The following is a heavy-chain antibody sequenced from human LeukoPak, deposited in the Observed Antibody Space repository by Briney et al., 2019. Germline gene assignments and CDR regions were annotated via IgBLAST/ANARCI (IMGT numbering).Heavy chain of an antibody. CDR3: AKDAAAVGPETFDI. CDR2: ISWNSGSI. V-gene: IGHV3-9*01. Sequence: GRSLRLSCAASGFTFDDYGMHWVRQAPGKGLEWVSGISWNSGSIGYVDSVKGRFTISRDNAKNSLYLQMNSLRAEDTALYYCAKDAAAVGPETFDIWGQGTMVTVSS. J-gene: IGHJ3*02. CDR1: GFTFDDYG. D-gene: IGHD6-13*01.